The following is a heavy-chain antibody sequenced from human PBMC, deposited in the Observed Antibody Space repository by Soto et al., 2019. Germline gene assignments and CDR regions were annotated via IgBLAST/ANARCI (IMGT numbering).Heavy chain of an antibody. CDR2: FDPEDDKT. D-gene: IGHD1-1*01. Sequence: SVKVSCKASGYTFLSYYMHWVRQAPGPGLEWMGSFDPEDDKTNYAQKFQGRVTMTEDTSTDTAYMELSSLRSEDTAVYYCATDELERRWVSYWGQGTLVTVSS. CDR1: GYTFLSYY. V-gene: IGHV1-24*01. J-gene: IGHJ4*02. CDR3: ATDELERRWVSY.